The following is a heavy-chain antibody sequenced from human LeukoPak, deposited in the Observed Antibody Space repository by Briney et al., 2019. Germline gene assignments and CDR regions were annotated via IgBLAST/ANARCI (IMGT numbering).Heavy chain of an antibody. V-gene: IGHV3-30*18. CDR3: AKDIRGYSYGYVDY. CDR1: GFTFSNYG. Sequence: GGSLRLSCAASGFTFSNYGMHWVRQAPGKGLEWVAFISYDGSNEYSANSVKGRFTISRDSSKNTLYLQMNSLRAEDTAVYYCAKDIRGYSYGYVDYWGQGTLVTVSS. CDR2: ISYDGSNE. D-gene: IGHD5-18*01. J-gene: IGHJ4*02.